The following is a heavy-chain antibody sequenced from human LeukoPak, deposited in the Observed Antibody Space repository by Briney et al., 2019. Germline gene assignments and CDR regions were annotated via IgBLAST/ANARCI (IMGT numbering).Heavy chain of an antibody. Sequence: SQTLSLTCAISGDSVSSNSAAWNWIRQSPSRGLEWLGRTYYRSRWYNDYAVSVKSRIIINPDTSKNQFSLQLKSVTLEDTAVYYCARLFASGVDYWGQGTLVTVSS. J-gene: IGHJ4*02. CDR3: ARLFASGVDY. V-gene: IGHV6-1*01. CDR2: TYYRSRWYN. CDR1: GDSVSSNSAA. D-gene: IGHD3-10*01.